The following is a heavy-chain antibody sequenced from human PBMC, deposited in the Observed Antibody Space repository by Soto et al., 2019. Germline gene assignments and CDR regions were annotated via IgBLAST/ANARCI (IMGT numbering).Heavy chain of an antibody. Sequence: KASETLSLTCTVSGASISSSYWSWIRQSPGKGLEWIGYVYYSGSTNYNPSLKSRVTISVDTSKNQFSLKLSPVTAADTAVYYCARGYYDSSGQSNTFDIWGQGTMVTVSS. CDR2: VYYSGST. J-gene: IGHJ3*02. CDR1: GASISSSY. V-gene: IGHV4-59*01. CDR3: ARGYYDSSGQSNTFDI. D-gene: IGHD3-22*01.